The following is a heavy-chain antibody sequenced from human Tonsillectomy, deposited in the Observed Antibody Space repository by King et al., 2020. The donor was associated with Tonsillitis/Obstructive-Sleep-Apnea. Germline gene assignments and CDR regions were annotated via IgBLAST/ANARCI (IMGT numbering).Heavy chain of an antibody. CDR3: ARDGGWDYDYYYYMDV. CDR1: GFTFSSYA. J-gene: IGHJ6*03. V-gene: IGHV3-30*01. CDR2: ISYDGSSK. Sequence: VQLVESGGGVVQPGRSLRLSCAASGFTFSSYAIHWVRQAPGKGLEWVAVISYDGSSKYYADSVKGRFTISRDNSKNTLFLQMNSLTAQDTAGYYCARDGGWDYDYYYYMDVWGKGSTVTVSS. D-gene: IGHD3-16*01.